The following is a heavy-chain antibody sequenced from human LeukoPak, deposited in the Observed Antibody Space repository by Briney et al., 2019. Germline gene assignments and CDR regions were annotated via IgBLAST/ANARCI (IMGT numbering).Heavy chain of an antibody. CDR1: GFTFSSYS. J-gene: IGHJ3*02. V-gene: IGHV3-48*01. CDR3: ASLITGTTHAFDI. D-gene: IGHD1-20*01. Sequence: TGGSLRLSCAASGFTFSSYSMNWVRQAPGKGLEWVSYISSSSSTIYYADSVKGRFTISGDNAKNSLYLQMNSLRAEDTAVYYCASLITGTTHAFDIWGQGTMVTVSS. CDR2: ISSSSSTI.